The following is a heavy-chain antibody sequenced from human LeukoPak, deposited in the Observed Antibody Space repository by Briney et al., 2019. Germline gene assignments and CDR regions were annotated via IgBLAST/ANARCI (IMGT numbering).Heavy chain of an antibody. J-gene: IGHJ4*02. D-gene: IGHD3-10*01. CDR3: AKDEAGYYGSGTFDY. CDR1: GFTFSSYA. CDR2: ISGSGGST. Sequence: GGSLRLSCVASGFTFSSYAMSWVRQAPGKGLEWVSAISGSGGSTYYAASVKGRFTISRDNSKNTLYLQMNSLRAEDTAVYYCAKDEAGYYGSGTFDYWGQGTLVTVSS. V-gene: IGHV3-23*01.